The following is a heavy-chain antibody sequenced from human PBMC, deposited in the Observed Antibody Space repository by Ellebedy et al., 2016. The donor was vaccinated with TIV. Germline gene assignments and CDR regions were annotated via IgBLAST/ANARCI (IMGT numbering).Heavy chain of an antibody. CDR3: ARDALRYCSSTSCYWSY. CDR2: IWYDGSNK. CDR1: GFTFSSYG. Sequence: RGSLRLSXAASGFTFSSYGMHWVRQAPGKGLEWVAVIWYDGSNKYYADSVKGRFTISRDNSKNTLYLQMNSLRAEDTAVYYCARDALRYCSSTSCYWSYWGQGTLVTVSS. J-gene: IGHJ4*02. D-gene: IGHD2-2*01. V-gene: IGHV3-33*01.